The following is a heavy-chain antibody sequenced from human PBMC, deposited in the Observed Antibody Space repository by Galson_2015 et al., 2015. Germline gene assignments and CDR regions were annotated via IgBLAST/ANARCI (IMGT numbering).Heavy chain of an antibody. CDR2: ISYDGSNK. CDR1: GFTFSSYG. D-gene: IGHD6-13*01. Sequence: SLRLSCAASGFTFSSYGMHWVRQAPGKGLEWVAVISYDGSNKYYADSVKGRFTISRDNSKNTLYLQMNSLRAEDTAVYYCANEGSRNLVAAAGYFDYWGQGTLVTVSS. CDR3: ANEGSRNLVAAAGYFDY. J-gene: IGHJ4*02. V-gene: IGHV3-30*18.